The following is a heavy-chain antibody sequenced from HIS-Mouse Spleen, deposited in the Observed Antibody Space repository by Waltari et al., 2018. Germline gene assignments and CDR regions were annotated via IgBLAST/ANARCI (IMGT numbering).Heavy chain of an antibody. CDR3: AREIPYSSSWYDWYFDL. D-gene: IGHD6-13*01. CDR2: LYYSGCT. CDR1: VGSISSSSYY. Sequence: QLQLQESAPGLVNPSETLSLTCTVSVGSISSSSYYWGWIRQPPGKGLEWLGSLYYSGCTYSTPSLKSRVTISVDPSKNQFSLKLSSVTAADTAVYYCAREIPYSSSWYDWYFDLWGRGTLVTVSS. J-gene: IGHJ2*01. V-gene: IGHV4-39*07.